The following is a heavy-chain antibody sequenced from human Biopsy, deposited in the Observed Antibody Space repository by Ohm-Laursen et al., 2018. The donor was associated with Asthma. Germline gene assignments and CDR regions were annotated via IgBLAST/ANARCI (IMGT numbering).Heavy chain of an antibody. J-gene: IGHJ4*02. Sequence: GASVKASCKPLGGTFNTYVIGCVRQAPGQGLEWMGGINSVFGTTTYPQKFQDRVTITADDSTSTVYMELSSLRSEDTAVYYCARKAGSCISRTCYSLDFWGQGTLVTVSS. D-gene: IGHD2-2*01. CDR3: ARKAGSCISRTCYSLDF. CDR1: GGTFNTYV. V-gene: IGHV1-69*13. CDR2: INSVFGTT.